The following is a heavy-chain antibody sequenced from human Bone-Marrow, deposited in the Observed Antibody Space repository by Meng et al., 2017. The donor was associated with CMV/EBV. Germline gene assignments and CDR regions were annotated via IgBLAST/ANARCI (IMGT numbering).Heavy chain of an antibody. J-gene: IGHJ3*02. CDR3: ASSNYYDSSSYSLFDAFDI. CDR1: GGSISSSSSY. D-gene: IGHD3-22*01. Sequence: GSLRLSCTVSGGSISSSSSYWGWIRQPPGKGLEWIGSIYYSGSTYSNPSLKSRVTISVDTSKNQFSLKLRSVTAADTAVYYCASSNYYDSSSYSLFDAFDIWGQGTMVTVSS. V-gene: IGHV4-39*01. CDR2: IYYSGST.